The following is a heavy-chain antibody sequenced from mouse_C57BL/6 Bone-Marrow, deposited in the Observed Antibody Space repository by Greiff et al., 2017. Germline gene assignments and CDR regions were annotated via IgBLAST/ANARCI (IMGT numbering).Heavy chain of an antibody. CDR3: ARHVYGFDY. J-gene: IGHJ2*01. Sequence: DVHLVESGGDLVKPGGSLKLSCAASGFTFSSYGMSWVRQTPDKRLEWVATISSGGSYTYYPDSVNGRFTISRDNAKNTLYLQMSSLKSEDTAMYYCARHVYGFDYWGQGTTLTVSS. D-gene: IGHD1-1*01. CDR1: GFTFSSYG. CDR2: ISSGGSYT. V-gene: IGHV5-6*01.